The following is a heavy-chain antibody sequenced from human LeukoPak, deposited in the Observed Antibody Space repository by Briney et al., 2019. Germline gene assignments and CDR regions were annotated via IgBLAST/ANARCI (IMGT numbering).Heavy chain of an antibody. D-gene: IGHD3-10*01. CDR1: GYTFTNYT. V-gene: IGHV1-46*01. CDR3: ARAEDVLLWFGELLPFDY. Sequence: ASVKVSCKASGYTFTNYTMNWVRQAPGQGLEWMGIINPSGGSTSYAQKFQGRVTMTRDTSTSTVYMELSSLRSEDTAVYYCARAEDVLLWFGELLPFDYWGQGTLVTVSS. J-gene: IGHJ4*02. CDR2: INPSGGST.